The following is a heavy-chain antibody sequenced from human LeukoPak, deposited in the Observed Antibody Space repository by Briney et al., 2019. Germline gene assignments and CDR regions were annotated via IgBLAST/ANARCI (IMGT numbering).Heavy chain of an antibody. V-gene: IGHV3-23*01. CDR2: ISGSGITT. CDR3: AKEVPGDYGMHFDY. J-gene: IGHJ4*02. D-gene: IGHD3-9*01. CDR1: GITFNDHA. Sequence: PGGSLRLSCVGSGITFNDHAMNWVRHAPGKGLEWVSGISGSGITTYYPDSVKDRFTISRDDSRNTLYLYMNSLRAADTAIYYCAKEVPGDYGMHFDYWGQGALVTVSS.